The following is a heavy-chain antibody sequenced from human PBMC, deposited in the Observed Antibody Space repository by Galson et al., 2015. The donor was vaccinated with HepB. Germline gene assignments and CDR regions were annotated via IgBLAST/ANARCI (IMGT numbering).Heavy chain of an antibody. CDR3: ARSTDRNLSYFDY. CDR2: IYYSGST. Sequence: SETLSLTCTVSGGSISSYYWSWIRQPPGKGLEWVGYIYYSGSTNYNPSLKSRVTISVDTSKNQFSLKLSSVTAADTAVYYCARSTDRNLSYFDYWGQGTLVTVSS. CDR1: GGSISSYY. D-gene: IGHD4-11*01. J-gene: IGHJ4*02. V-gene: IGHV4-59*01.